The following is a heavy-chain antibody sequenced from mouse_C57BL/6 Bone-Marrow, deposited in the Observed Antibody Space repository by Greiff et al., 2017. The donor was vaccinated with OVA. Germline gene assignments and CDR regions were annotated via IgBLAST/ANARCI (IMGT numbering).Heavy chain of an antibody. CDR2: IYPRSGNT. J-gene: IGHJ3*01. CDR3: ARGRTAQATPAY. CDR1: GYTFTSYG. V-gene: IGHV1-81*01. Sequence: QVQLQQSGAELARPGASVTLSCKASGYTFTSYGISWVKQRPGQGLEWIGEIYPRSGNTYYNEKFKGKATLTADKSSSTAYMELRSLTSEDSAVYFCARGRTAQATPAYWGQGTLVTVSA. D-gene: IGHD3-2*02.